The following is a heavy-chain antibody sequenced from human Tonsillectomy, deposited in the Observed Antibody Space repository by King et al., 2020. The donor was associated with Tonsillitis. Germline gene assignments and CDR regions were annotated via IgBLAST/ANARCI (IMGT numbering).Heavy chain of an antibody. V-gene: IGHV3-74*02. CDR2: IKREWSST. J-gene: IGHJ3*02. Sequence: DVQLVESGGGLVQPGGSLRLSCAASGLTFSRYWMHWVRQAPGKGLVWVSRIKREWSSTNYADSVKGRFTISRDNAKNTLYLQMNSLRVEDTAVYYCARNYNYGSGSYYGLSDAFDIWGQGTMVTVSS. D-gene: IGHD3-10*01. CDR1: GLTFSRYW. CDR3: ARNYNYGSGSYYGLSDAFDI.